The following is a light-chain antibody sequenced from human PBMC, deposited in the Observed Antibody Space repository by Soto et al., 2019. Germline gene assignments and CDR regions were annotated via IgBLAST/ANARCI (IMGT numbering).Light chain of an antibody. V-gene: IGKV1-39*01. CDR2: SAS. Sequence: DIQLPQFPSSLSASVGDRVTITCRASQGVSAYLLWYQQRLVRAPRLLIYSASSLVSGVPSRFSGSGSGTNFNLTISRLQPEDFATYYCQQSYRTPHTFGQVTKLETK. CDR3: QQSYRTPHT. CDR1: QGVSAY. J-gene: IGKJ2*01.